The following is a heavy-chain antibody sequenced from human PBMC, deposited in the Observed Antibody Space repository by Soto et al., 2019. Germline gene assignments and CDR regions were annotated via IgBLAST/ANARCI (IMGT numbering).Heavy chain of an antibody. V-gene: IGHV4-59*01. J-gene: IGHJ5*02. D-gene: IGHD1-26*01. CDR2: IYYSGST. Sequence: KTSETLSLTCTVSGGSISSYYWSWIRRPPGKGLEWIGYIYYSGSTNYNPSLKSRVTISVDTSKNQFSLKLSSVTAADTAVYYCARDKSGSYLPGRGWFDPWGQGTLVTVPS. CDR1: GGSISSYY. CDR3: ARDKSGSYLPGRGWFDP.